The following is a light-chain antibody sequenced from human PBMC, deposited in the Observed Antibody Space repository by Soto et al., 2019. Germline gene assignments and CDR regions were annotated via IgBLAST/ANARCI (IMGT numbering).Light chain of an antibody. V-gene: IGKV1-39*01. CDR1: QNIGNY. J-gene: IGKJ1*01. CDR2: AAS. CDR3: QQAYSTPRT. Sequence: DIQMTQSPSSLSTSIGDRATITCRASQNIGNYVNWYQQRPGKAPKLLVYAASALQTGVPSRFGGSGSGTDFNLTITSVHSEDFGSFYCQQAYSTPRTFGQGTKVDIK.